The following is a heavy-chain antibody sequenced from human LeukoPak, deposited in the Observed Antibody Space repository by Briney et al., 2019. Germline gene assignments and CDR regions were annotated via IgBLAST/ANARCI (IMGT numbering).Heavy chain of an antibody. CDR1: GFAFSSYW. CDR3: ATDGESSAY. CDR2: IKHDGSEE. V-gene: IGHV3-7*02. J-gene: IGHJ4*02. D-gene: IGHD2-8*02. Sequence: GGSLRLSCAASGFAFSSYWMSWVRQAPGKGLEWVANIKHDGSEEYYVHSVKGRFTISRDNAKNSLYLQMNSLRAEDTAVYYCATDGESSAYWGQGTLVTVSS.